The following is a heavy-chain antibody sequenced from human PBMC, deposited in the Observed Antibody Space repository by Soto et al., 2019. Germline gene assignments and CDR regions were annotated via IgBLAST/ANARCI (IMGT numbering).Heavy chain of an antibody. J-gene: IGHJ4*02. CDR1: EFTFSSYW. Sequence: GGSLRLSCAASEFTFSSYWMHWVRQAPGKGLVWVSRINSDGSSTSYADSVKGRFTISRDNAKNTLYLQMNSLRAEDTAVYYCARDLVEWLQIPSPTIDYWGQGTLVTVSS. D-gene: IGHD5-12*01. CDR3: ARDLVEWLQIPSPTIDY. CDR2: INSDGSST. V-gene: IGHV3-74*01.